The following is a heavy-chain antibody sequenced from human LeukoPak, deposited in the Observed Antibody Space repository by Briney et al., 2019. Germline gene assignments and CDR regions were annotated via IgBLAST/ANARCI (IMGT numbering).Heavy chain of an antibody. CDR3: ARYNSLARFDY. J-gene: IGHJ4*02. D-gene: IGHD1-1*01. CDR2: IYYSGST. Sequence: SQTLSLTCTVSGGSISSGAYYWSWIRQHPGQGLECIGYIYYSGSTYYNPSLKSRVTISEDTSKNQSFLKLSSVTAADTAVYYCARYNSLARFDYWGQGTLVTVSS. V-gene: IGHV4-31*03. CDR1: GGSISSGAYY.